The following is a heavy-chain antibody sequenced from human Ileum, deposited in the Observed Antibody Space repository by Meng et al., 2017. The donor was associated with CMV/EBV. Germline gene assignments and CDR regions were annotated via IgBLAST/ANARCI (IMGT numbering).Heavy chain of an antibody. D-gene: IGHD3-16*02. CDR2: IDHSGGT. CDR3: ATGSSQAWELSHY. J-gene: IGHJ4*02. Sequence: VQLRQWGAGLLKPSETLSLTCGVSGGSFSGYHWTWIRQPPGKGLEWIGEIDHSGGTNYNPSLKSRVAISLDTSKTQFSLKLNSVTAADTAVYYCATGSSQAWELSHYWGQGILVTVSS. CDR1: GGSFSGYH. V-gene: IGHV4-34*02.